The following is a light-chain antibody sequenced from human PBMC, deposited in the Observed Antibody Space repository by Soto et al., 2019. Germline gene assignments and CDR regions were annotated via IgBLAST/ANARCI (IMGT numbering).Light chain of an antibody. CDR3: QKYDSVPYP. J-gene: IGKJ3*01. Sequence: DLPINQSLSALSATVGDRVTIPCRASPGISNYLAWYQQKPGKVPKVLIYGVTILQTGVPSRFSGSGSGTDFTLTISSLQPEDVATYYCQKYDSVPYPFGPGTKVDIK. CDR2: GVT. CDR1: PGISNY. V-gene: IGKV1-27*01.